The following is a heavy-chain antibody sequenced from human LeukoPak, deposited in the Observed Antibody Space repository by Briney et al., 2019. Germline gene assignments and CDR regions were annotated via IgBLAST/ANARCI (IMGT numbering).Heavy chain of an antibody. CDR3: ARENSGSYREFDY. CDR1: GGSISSYY. V-gene: IGHV4-4*07. D-gene: IGHD1-26*01. CDR2: IYPSGST. Sequence: SETLSLTCTVSGGSISSYYWTWIRQPAGKGLEWIGRIYPSGSTNYNPSLKSRVTMSVDTSKNQFSLKLCSVTAADTAVYYCARENSGSYREFDYWGQGTLVTVSS. J-gene: IGHJ4*02.